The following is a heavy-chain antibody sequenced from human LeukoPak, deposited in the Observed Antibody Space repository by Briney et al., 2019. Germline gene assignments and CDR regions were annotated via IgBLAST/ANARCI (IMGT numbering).Heavy chain of an antibody. D-gene: IGHD6-6*01. V-gene: IGHV1-69*13. CDR3: ARDNLSSPPYWYFDL. Sequence: ASVKVSCKASGYTFTGYYMHWVRQAPGQGLEWMGRIIPIFGTANYAQKFQGRVTITADESTSTAYMELSSLRSEDTAVYYCARDNLSSPPYWYFDLWGRGTLVTVSS. CDR2: IIPIFGTA. J-gene: IGHJ2*01. CDR1: GYTFTGYY.